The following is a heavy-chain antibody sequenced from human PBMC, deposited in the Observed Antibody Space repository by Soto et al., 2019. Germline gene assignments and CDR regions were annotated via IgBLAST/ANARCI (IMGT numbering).Heavy chain of an antibody. CDR2: IYHSGGT. J-gene: IGHJ3*02. Sequence: QVQLQESGPGLVKPSGTLSLTCAVSGGSISSSNWWSWVRQPPGKGLEWIGEIYHSGGTNYNPSLKSRVTISLDKSKNQFSLKLSSVTAADTAVYYCARVVVVPASDLGAFDIWGQGTMVTVSS. D-gene: IGHD2-2*01. CDR3: ARVVVVPASDLGAFDI. CDR1: GGSISSSNW. V-gene: IGHV4-4*02.